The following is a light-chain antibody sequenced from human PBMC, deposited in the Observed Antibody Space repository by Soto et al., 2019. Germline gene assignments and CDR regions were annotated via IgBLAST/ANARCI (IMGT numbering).Light chain of an antibody. CDR1: ESISSW. CDR2: KAS. J-gene: IGKJ4*01. V-gene: IGKV1-5*03. CDR3: QHYSVFPLT. Sequence: DIQMTQFPSTLSASVGDRVTITCRASESISSWLAWYQQKPGKAPKILIYKASTLQSGVPSRFTGSGSGTEFTLTISSLQPDDFATYYCQHYSVFPLTFGGGTKVXIK.